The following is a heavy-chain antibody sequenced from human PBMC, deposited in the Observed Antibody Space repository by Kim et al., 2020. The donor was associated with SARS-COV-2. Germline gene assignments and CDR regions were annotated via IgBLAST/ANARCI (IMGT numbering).Heavy chain of an antibody. D-gene: IGHD3-10*01. Sequence: GGSLRLSCAASGFTFSSYAMSWVRQAPGKGLEWVSAISGSGGSTYYADSVKGRFTISRDNSKNTLYLQMNSLRAEDTAVYYCAKATEILWFGNPVPNWFDPWGQGTLVTVSS. V-gene: IGHV3-23*01. CDR3: AKATEILWFGNPVPNWFDP. CDR1: GFTFSSYA. J-gene: IGHJ5*02. CDR2: ISGSGGST.